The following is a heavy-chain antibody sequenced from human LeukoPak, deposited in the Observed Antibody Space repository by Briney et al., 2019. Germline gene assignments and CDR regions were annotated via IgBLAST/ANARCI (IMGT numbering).Heavy chain of an antibody. CDR1: GGSISSSSYY. V-gene: IGHV4-39*01. J-gene: IGHJ4*02. CDR2: IYFSGST. D-gene: IGHD1-14*01. CDR3: ARLIWPGNYFDY. Sequence: SETLSLTCTVSGGSISSSSYYWGWIGQPPGKGLEWIGSIYFSGSTHYNPSLKSRVTISVDTSKNQFSLKLSSVTAADTAVYYCARLIWPGNYFDYWGQGTLVTVSS.